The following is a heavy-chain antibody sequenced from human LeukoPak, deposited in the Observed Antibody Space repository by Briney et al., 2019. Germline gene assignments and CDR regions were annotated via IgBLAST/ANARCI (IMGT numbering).Heavy chain of an antibody. CDR2: ISSSSSHI. D-gene: IGHD3-9*01. J-gene: IGHJ4*02. CDR1: GFTFSSYN. V-gene: IGHV3-21*01. CDR3: AVSLRYFDWLFSQGFDY. Sequence: GGSLRLSCAASGFTFSSYNMNWVRQAPGKGLEWASSISSSSSHIYYADSVKGRFTISRDNAKNSLYLQMNSLRAEDTAVYYCAVSLRYFDWLFSQGFDYWGQGTLVTVSS.